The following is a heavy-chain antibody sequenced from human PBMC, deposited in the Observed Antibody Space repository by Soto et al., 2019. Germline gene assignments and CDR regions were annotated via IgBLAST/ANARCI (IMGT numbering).Heavy chain of an antibody. CDR3: AKSLVTAEGSYYYGMDV. V-gene: IGHV3-30*18. CDR1: GFTFSSYG. J-gene: IGHJ6*02. Sequence: QVQLVESGGGVVQPGRSLRLSCAASGFTFSSYGMHWVRQAPGKGLEWVAVISYDGSNKYYADSVKGRFTISRDNSKNTLYLQMNSLRAEDTAVYYCAKSLVTAEGSYYYGMDVWGQGTTVTVSS. D-gene: IGHD2-21*02. CDR2: ISYDGSNK.